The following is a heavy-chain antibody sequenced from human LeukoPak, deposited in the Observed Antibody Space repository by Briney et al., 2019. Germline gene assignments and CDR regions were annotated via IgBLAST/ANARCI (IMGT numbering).Heavy chain of an antibody. CDR3: ASRFYDILTGFPQDV. CDR2: IIPIFGTG. J-gene: IGHJ6*04. Sequence: GASVKVSCKASGYTFTGYYMHWVRQAPGQGLEWMGGIIPIFGTGNYAQKFQGRVTITTDESTSTAYMELSSLRSEDTAVYYCASRFYDILTGFPQDVWGKGTTVTVSS. V-gene: IGHV1-69*05. D-gene: IGHD3-9*01. CDR1: GYTFTGYY.